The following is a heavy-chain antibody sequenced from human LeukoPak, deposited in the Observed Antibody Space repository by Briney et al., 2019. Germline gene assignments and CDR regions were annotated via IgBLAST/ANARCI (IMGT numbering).Heavy chain of an antibody. CDR1: GYTFTGYY. CDR3: ATVPPYYYDSSGYAADY. Sequence: ASVKVSCKASGYTFTGYYMHWVRQAPGQGLEWMGWINPNSGGTNYAQKFQGRVTMTRDTSISTAYMELSRLRSDGTAVYYCATVPPYYYDSSGYAADYWGQGTLVTVSS. V-gene: IGHV1-2*02. J-gene: IGHJ4*02. CDR2: INPNSGGT. D-gene: IGHD3-22*01.